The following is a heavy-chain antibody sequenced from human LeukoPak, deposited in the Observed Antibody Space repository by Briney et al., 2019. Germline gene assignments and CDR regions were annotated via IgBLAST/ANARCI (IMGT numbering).Heavy chain of an antibody. CDR1: GYTFTSYG. CDR3: ARAPQVRGVIITYYFDY. Sequence: ASVKVSCKASGYTFTSYGISWVRQAPGQGLEWMGWISAYNGNTNYAQKLQGRVTMTTDTSTSTAYMELRSLRSDDTAVYYCARAPQVRGVIITYYFDYWGQGTLVTVSS. CDR2: ISAYNGNT. D-gene: IGHD3-10*01. J-gene: IGHJ4*02. V-gene: IGHV1-18*01.